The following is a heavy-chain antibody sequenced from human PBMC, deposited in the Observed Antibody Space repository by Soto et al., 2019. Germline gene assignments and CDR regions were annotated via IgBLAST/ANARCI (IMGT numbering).Heavy chain of an antibody. CDR1: GFTFSSYG. D-gene: IGHD6-13*01. CDR3: ARGGYSSYYYYYYMDV. CDR2: IWYDGSNK. J-gene: IGHJ6*03. Sequence: GGSLRLSCAASGFTFSSYGMHWVRQAPGKGLEWVAVIWYDGSNKYYADSVKGRFTISRDNSKNTLYLQMNSLRAEDTAVYYCARGGYSSYYYYYYMDVWGKGTTVTVSS. V-gene: IGHV3-33*01.